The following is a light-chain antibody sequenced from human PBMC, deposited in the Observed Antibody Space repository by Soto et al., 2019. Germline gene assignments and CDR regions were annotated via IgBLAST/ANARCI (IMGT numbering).Light chain of an antibody. Sequence: EIVLTQSPATLSLSPGERATLSCRASQTVSSSLAWYQQKPGQAPRLLIYEASNRATGIPARFSGSGSGADFTLTISSLEPEDFAVYYCHQRQYWPPITFGQGTRLEI. CDR3: HQRQYWPPIT. CDR2: EAS. V-gene: IGKV3-11*01. J-gene: IGKJ5*01. CDR1: QTVSSS.